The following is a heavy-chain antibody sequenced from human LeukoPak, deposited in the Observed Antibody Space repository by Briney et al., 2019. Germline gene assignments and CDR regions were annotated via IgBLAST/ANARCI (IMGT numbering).Heavy chain of an antibody. CDR1: GYTVTELS. Sequence: ASVKVSGKVSGYTVTELSIHWVRQAPGKGLEWMGGFDPDEAETVFAGKFQGRVTMAEDTSTNTAYMELTSLRSEDTAVYYCATGQTTPVLVDTLHFWGQGTLVTVSS. CDR3: ATGQTTPVLVDTLHF. V-gene: IGHV1-24*01. D-gene: IGHD4-17*01. CDR2: FDPDEAET. J-gene: IGHJ4*02.